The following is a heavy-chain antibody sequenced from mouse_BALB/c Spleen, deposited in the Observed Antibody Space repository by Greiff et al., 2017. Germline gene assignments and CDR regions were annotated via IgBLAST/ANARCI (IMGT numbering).Heavy chain of an antibody. V-gene: IGHV5-17*02. CDR2: ISSGSSTI. J-gene: IGHJ1*01. CDR3: AREDYYPDV. Sequence: EVQVVESGGGLVQPGGSRKLSCAASGFTFSSFGMHWVRQAPEKGLEWVAYISSGSSTIYYADTVKGRFTISRDNPKNTLFLQMTSLRSEDTAMYCCAREDYYPDVWGAGTTVTVSS. D-gene: IGHD1-1*01. CDR1: GFTFSSFG.